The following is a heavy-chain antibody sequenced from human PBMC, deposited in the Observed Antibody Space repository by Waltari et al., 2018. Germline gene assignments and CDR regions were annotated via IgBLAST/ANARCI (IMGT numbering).Heavy chain of an antibody. D-gene: IGHD3-3*01. CDR1: GFTFSIAW. CDR2: IKSKTDGGTT. Sequence: EVQLVESGGGLVKPGGSLGLSCAAPGFTFSIAWMSWVRHAPGMGLEWVGRIKSKTDGGTTDYAAPVKGRFTISRDESKNTLYLQMNSLKTEDTAVYYCTTSGDFWSDYLHYFDYWGQGTLVTVSS. V-gene: IGHV3-15*01. CDR3: TTSGDFWSDYLHYFDY. J-gene: IGHJ4*02.